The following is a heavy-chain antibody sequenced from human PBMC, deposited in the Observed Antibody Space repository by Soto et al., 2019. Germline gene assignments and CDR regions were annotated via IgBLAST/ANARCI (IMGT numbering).Heavy chain of an antibody. J-gene: IGHJ6*02. D-gene: IGHD6-19*01. CDR2: ISYDGSNK. Sequence: PGGSLRLSCAASGFTFSSYAMHWVRQAPGKGLEWVAVISYDGSNKYYADSVKGRFTISRDNSKNTLYLQMNSLRAEDTAVYYCARFRAVAGTFYSVAYYGMDVWGQGTTVTVSS. V-gene: IGHV3-30-3*01. CDR1: GFTFSSYA. CDR3: ARFRAVAGTFYSVAYYGMDV.